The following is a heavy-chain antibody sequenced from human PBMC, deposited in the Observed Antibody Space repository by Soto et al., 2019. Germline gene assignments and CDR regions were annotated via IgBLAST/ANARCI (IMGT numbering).Heavy chain of an antibody. J-gene: IGHJ4*02. V-gene: IGHV3-30-3*01. CDR1: GFTFSSYA. CDR2: ISYDGSNK. D-gene: IGHD3-10*01. Sequence: QVQLVESGGGVVQPGRSLRLSCAASGFTFSSYAMHWVRQAPGKGLEWVAVISYDGSNKYYADSVKGRFTISRDNSKNTLYLQMNSLRAEDTAVYYCAREGTELLWFGEKYFDYWGQGTLVTVSS. CDR3: AREGTELLWFGEKYFDY.